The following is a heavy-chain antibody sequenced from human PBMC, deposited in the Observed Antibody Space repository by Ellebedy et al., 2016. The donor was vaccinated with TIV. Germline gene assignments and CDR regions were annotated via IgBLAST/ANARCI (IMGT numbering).Heavy chain of an antibody. Sequence: PGGSLRLSCAASGFTFSSYAMSWVRQAPGKGLEWVAVISYDGSNKYYADSVKGRFTISRDNAKNTLYLQMNSLRPEDTAVYYCARDGGVWWLRDGMDVWGQGTTVIVSS. J-gene: IGHJ6*02. CDR1: GFTFSSYA. CDR2: ISYDGSNK. V-gene: IGHV3-30-3*01. D-gene: IGHD5-12*01. CDR3: ARDGGVWWLRDGMDV.